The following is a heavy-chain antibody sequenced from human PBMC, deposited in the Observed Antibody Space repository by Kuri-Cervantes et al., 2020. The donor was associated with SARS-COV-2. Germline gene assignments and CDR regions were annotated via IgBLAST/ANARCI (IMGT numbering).Heavy chain of an antibody. CDR1: GFTFSSYS. D-gene: IGHD3-10*01. J-gene: IGHJ3*02. Sequence: LSLTCAASGFTFSSYSMNWVRQAPGKGLEWVSSISSSSSYIYYADSVKGRFTISRDNAKNSLYLQMNSLRAEDTAVYYCASAGADAFDIWGQGTMVTVSS. V-gene: IGHV3-21*01. CDR2: ISSSSSYI. CDR3: ASAGADAFDI.